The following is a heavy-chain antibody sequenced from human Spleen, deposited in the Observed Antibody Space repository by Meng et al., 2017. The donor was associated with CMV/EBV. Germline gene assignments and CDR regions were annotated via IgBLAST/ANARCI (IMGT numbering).Heavy chain of an antibody. CDR2: IIPIFGAA. Sequence: SGGAFSSYAISWVRPAPGQGLEWMGGIIPIFGAANYAQKCQGRVTITTDESTSTAYMELSSLRSEDTAVYYCARTIVGATIGWFDPWGQGTLVTVSS. V-gene: IGHV1-69*05. CDR3: ARTIVGATIGWFDP. J-gene: IGHJ5*02. CDR1: GGAFSSYA. D-gene: IGHD1-26*01.